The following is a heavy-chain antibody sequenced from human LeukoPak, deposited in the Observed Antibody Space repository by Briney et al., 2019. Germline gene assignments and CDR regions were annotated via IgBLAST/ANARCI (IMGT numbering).Heavy chain of an antibody. Sequence: GGSLRLSCAASGFSFSSYEMNWVRQAPGEGLEWVSHISSGGNTEYYVDSVRGRFTMSRDNAKNLLFLQMNSLRAEDTAVYYCARDTLNGPFVISLDYWGQGALVTVSS. CDR3: ARDTLNGPFVISLDY. D-gene: IGHD3-9*01. J-gene: IGHJ4*02. CDR1: GFSFSSYE. V-gene: IGHV3-48*03. CDR2: ISSGGNTE.